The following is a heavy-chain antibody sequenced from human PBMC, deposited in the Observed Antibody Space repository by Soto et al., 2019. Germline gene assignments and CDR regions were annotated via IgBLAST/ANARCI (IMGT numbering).Heavy chain of an antibody. V-gene: IGHV4-4*02. J-gene: IGHJ4*02. Sequence: QVQLQESGPGLVKPSGTLSLTCAVSGGSISGGKWWSWVRQPPGKGLEWIGAISHSGSTGYNPSLTSRVTLSVDTSKNQFSLKVNSVTAADTAVYYCTRNGDWNFDYWGQGALVTVSS. CDR2: ISHSGST. CDR1: GGSISGGKW. D-gene: IGHD4-17*01. CDR3: TRNGDWNFDY.